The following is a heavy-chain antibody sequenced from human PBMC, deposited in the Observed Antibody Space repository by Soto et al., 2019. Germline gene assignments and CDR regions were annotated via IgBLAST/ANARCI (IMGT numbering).Heavy chain of an antibody. J-gene: IGHJ4*02. D-gene: IGHD3-22*01. Sequence: SETLSLTCTVSGGSISSYYWSWIRQPPGKGLEWIGYIYYSGSTNYNPSLKSRVTISVDTSKNQFSLKLCSVTAADTAVYYCAREFRYDSSGYYYNYFDYWGRGTLVTVSS. CDR1: GGSISSYY. CDR2: IYYSGST. V-gene: IGHV4-59*01. CDR3: AREFRYDSSGYYYNYFDY.